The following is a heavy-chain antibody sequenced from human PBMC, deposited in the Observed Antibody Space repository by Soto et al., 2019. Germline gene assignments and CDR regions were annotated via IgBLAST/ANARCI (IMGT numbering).Heavy chain of an antibody. CDR2: INPSGGNT. D-gene: IGHD4-17*01. CDR3: ARDQGDGDYAFDY. J-gene: IGHJ4*02. V-gene: IGHV1-46*01. CDR1: GYTFTSYY. Sequence: QVQLVQSGAEVKKPGASVKVSCKASGYTFTSYYIHWVRQAPGQGLEWMGIINPSGGNTNYAQKFQRRVTMTRDTSTSTVYMELSRLRSEDTAVYYCARDQGDGDYAFDYWGQGTLVTVSS.